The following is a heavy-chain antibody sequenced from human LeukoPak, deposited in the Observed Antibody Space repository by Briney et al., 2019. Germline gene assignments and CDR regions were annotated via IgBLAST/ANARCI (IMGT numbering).Heavy chain of an antibody. V-gene: IGHV3-23*01. CDR1: GFTFSSYA. CDR2: ISGSGGST. J-gene: IGHJ6*03. Sequence: TGGSLRLSCAASGFTFSSYAMSWVRQAPGKGLEWVSGISGSGGSTYYADSVKGRFTISRDNSKNTLYLQMNSLRAEDTAVYYCAKFQRYDFWSGFLYYMDVWGKGTTVTVSS. CDR3: AKFQRYDFWSGFLYYMDV. D-gene: IGHD3-3*01.